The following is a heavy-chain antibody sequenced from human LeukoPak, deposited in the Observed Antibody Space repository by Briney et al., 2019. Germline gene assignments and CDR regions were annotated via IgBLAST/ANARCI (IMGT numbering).Heavy chain of an antibody. V-gene: IGHV4-59*01. CDR1: GGSISSYY. CDR2: IYYSGST. Sequence: SETLSLTCTVSGGSISSYYWSWIRQPPGKGLEWIGYIYYSGSTNYNPSLKSRVTISVDTSKNQFSLKLSSVTAADTAVYYCARERKYYYFYMDVWGKGTTVTISS. CDR3: ARERKYYYFYMDV. J-gene: IGHJ6*03.